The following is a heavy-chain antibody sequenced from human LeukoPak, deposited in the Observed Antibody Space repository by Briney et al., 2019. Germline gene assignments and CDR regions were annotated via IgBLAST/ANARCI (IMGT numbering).Heavy chain of an antibody. CDR3: ARESNCHGSGTGWFDP. J-gene: IGHJ5*02. Sequence: ASVKVSCKASGYTFTSYYMHWVRQDPGHPLEWMGIINPSGGSTSYAQKFQGRVTMTSDMSTSTVYMELSSLRSEDTAVYYCARESNCHGSGTGWFDPWGQGTLVTVSS. D-gene: IGHD3-10*01. CDR2: INPSGGST. CDR1: GYTFTSYY. V-gene: IGHV1-46*01.